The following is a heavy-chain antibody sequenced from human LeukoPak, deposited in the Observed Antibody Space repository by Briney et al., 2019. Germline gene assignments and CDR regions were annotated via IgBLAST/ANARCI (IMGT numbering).Heavy chain of an antibody. D-gene: IGHD1-14*01. CDR2: IKSESDGGTA. J-gene: IGHJ4*02. Sequence: GGSLRLSCAASGFTFNTAWMTWVRQAPGQGLEWAGRIKSESDGGTADYAQPVKRRFTISRDDSKNTLYLQMNSLKTEDTAVYYCTTTHGAGPDNFDHWGQGSLVTVSS. CDR3: TTTHGAGPDNFDH. CDR1: GFTFNTAW. V-gene: IGHV3-15*01.